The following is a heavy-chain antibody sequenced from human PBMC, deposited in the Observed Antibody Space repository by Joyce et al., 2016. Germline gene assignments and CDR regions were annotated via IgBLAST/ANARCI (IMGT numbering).Heavy chain of an antibody. J-gene: IGHJ4*02. CDR1: GLTFRRNA. V-gene: IGHV3-23*01. CDR3: GRGLRYQDY. Sequence: EVQLLASGGALVHPGGSLRLSCAASGLTFRRNAMSWVRQAPGKGLEWVSGIRDTGGITYYTDSVRGRFTISRDDSKDTLYLQMNSLRVEDTAVYYCGRGLRYQDYWGQGTLVTVSS. D-gene: IGHD4-17*01. CDR2: IRDTGGIT.